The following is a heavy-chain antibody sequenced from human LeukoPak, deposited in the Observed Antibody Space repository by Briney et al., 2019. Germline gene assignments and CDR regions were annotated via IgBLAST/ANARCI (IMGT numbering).Heavy chain of an antibody. J-gene: IGHJ4*02. CDR1: GGSISSSTYY. Sequence: PSETLSLTCTVSGGSISSSTYYWGWIRQPPGKGLEWIGSIYYSGSTYYNPSLKSRVTISVDTSKNQFSLKLSSVTAADTAVYYCARHHESYSSSWLPPPDYWGQGTLVTVSS. CDR2: IYYSGST. CDR3: ARHHESYSSSWLPPPDY. V-gene: IGHV4-39*01. D-gene: IGHD6-13*01.